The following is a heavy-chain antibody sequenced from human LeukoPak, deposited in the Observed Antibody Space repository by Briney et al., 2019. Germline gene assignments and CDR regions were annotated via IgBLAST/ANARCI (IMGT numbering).Heavy chain of an antibody. CDR2: IYYSGST. Sequence: PSETLSLTCTVSGGSISTVYWTWIRQPPGKGLEWIGYIYYSGSTNYNPSLKSRVTISLDRSKSQFSLRLTSVTAADTALYYCARGDAYNYYFDYWGQAALVTVSS. V-gene: IGHV4-59*01. D-gene: IGHD5-24*01. J-gene: IGHJ4*02. CDR3: ARGDAYNYYFDY. CDR1: GGSISTVY.